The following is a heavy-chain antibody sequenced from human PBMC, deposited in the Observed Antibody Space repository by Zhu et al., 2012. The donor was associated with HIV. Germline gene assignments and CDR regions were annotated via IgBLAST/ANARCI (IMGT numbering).Heavy chain of an antibody. CDR3: ASGLYYYDDSGYLDY. Sequence: EVQLVESGGGLVQPGGSLRLSCTASGFSFGNYWMSWVRQAPGRGLEWVATIKEDGSERYYLDSVKGRFTISRDNAKNLLFLQMNSLRVEDMAIYYCASGLYYYDDSGYLDYWGQGILLTVSP. J-gene: IGHJ4*02. CDR1: GFSFGNYW. V-gene: IGHV3-7*01. CDR2: IKEDGSER. D-gene: IGHD3-22*01.